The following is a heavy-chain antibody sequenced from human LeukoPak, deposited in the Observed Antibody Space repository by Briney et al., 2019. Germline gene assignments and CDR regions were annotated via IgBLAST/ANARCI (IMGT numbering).Heavy chain of an antibody. V-gene: IGHV4-34*01. CDR2: INHSGST. CDR1: GGSFSGYY. D-gene: IGHD3-22*01. CDR3: ARGRYYDSSGYYLSSDY. Sequence: SETLSLTCAVYGGSFSGYYWSWIRQPPGKGLEWIGEINHSGSTNYNPSLKSRVTISVDTSKNQFSLKLSSVTAADTAVYYCARGRYYDSSGYYLSSDYWGQGTLVTVSS. J-gene: IGHJ4*02.